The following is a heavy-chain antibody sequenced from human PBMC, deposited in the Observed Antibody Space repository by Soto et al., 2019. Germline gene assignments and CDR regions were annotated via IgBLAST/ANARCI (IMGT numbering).Heavy chain of an antibody. D-gene: IGHD4-17*01. CDR2: ITGSGAVT. Sequence: EVQFLESGGGVVRPGGSLRLSCVASGLSFASYAMTWVRQSSGKGLEWVACITGSGAVTSYTDSVRGRFSISRDKSKNTLYLQVDSLRADDTAVYYCGQDPNGAHFGAFDFWGQGTTVLVSS. V-gene: IGHV3-23*01. CDR1: GLSFASYA. CDR3: GQDPNGAHFGAFDF. J-gene: IGHJ3*01.